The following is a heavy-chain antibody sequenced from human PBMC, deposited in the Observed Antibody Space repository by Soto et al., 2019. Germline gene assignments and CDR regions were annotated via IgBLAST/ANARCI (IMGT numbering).Heavy chain of an antibody. CDR3: TPPGAQDV. J-gene: IGHJ6*02. D-gene: IGHD2-8*02. Sequence: SVKVYCKASGGTFSRYAVSWVRQAPGQGLEWMGGITPIFGTTNYAQKFQGRVTITADKSTSTAYMELSSLTSEDSAVYYCTPPGAQDVWGPGTTVTLSS. CDR1: GGTFSRYA. CDR2: ITPIFGTT. V-gene: IGHV1-69*06.